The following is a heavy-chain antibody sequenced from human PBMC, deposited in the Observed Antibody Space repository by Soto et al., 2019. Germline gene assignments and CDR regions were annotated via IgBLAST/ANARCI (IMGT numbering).Heavy chain of an antibody. J-gene: IGHJ5*02. V-gene: IGHV2-5*01. Sequence: SGPTLVNPTQTLTLTCTFSGFSLSTSEGGVGCIRQPPGKALEWLALIFWNDDERYNPSLKSRLNITKDISKNQVVLTMTNMDHVDTATYYCAHSRLFDWFDTWGQGTLVTAPQ. CDR1: GFSLSTSEGG. CDR2: IFWNDDE. CDR3: AHSRLFDWFDT. D-gene: IGHD2-21*01.